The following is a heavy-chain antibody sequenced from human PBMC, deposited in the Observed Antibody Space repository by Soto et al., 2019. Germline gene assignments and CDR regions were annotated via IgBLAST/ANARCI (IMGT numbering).Heavy chain of an antibody. CDR2: ISYDGSNK. D-gene: IGHD5-12*01. J-gene: IGHJ4*02. Sequence: TGGSLGLSCAASGFTFSSYGMHRVRQAPGKGLEWVAVISYDGSNKYYADSVKGRFTISRDNSKNTLYLQMNSLRAEDKAVYYCASGYDSGHYFDYWGQGTLVTVYS. V-gene: IGHV3-30*03. CDR1: GFTFSSYG. CDR3: ASGYDSGHYFDY.